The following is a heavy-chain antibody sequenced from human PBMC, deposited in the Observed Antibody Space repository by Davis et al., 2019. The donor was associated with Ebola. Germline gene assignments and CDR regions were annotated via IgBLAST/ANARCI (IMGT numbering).Heavy chain of an antibody. V-gene: IGHV3-74*01. D-gene: IGHD2-2*02. Sequence: GESLKISCAASGFTFSSYAMSWVRQAPGKGLVWVSRINSDGSSTSYADSVKGRFTISRDNAKNTLYLQMNSLRAEDTAVYYCARVVPAAISGDWFDPWGQGTLVTVSS. J-gene: IGHJ5*02. CDR3: ARVVPAAISGDWFDP. CDR1: GFTFSSYA. CDR2: INSDGSST.